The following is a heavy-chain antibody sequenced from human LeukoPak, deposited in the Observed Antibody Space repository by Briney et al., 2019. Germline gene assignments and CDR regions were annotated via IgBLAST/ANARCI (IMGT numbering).Heavy chain of an antibody. J-gene: IGHJ4*02. CDR3: ASQNDYGGNCFFEY. CDR1: GFTFSSYW. D-gene: IGHD4-23*01. Sequence: GGSLRLSCAASGFTFSSYWMSWVRQAPGKGLEWVANIKQDGSEKYYVDSVKGRFTISRDNAKSSLYLQMNSLRAEDTAVYYCASQNDYGGNCFFEYWCQGTLVTVSS. CDR2: IKQDGSEK. V-gene: IGHV3-7*01.